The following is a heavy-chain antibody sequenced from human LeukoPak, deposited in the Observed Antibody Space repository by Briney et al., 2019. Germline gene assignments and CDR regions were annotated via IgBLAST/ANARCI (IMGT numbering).Heavy chain of an antibody. Sequence: AASVKVSCKASGGTFSSYTISWVRQAPGQGLEWMGRIIPILGIANYARKFQGRVTITADKSTSTAYMELSSLRSEDTAVYYCARGSTIFGVATFDYWGQGTLVTVSS. J-gene: IGHJ4*02. D-gene: IGHD3-3*01. CDR2: IIPILGIA. CDR1: GGTFSSYT. CDR3: ARGSTIFGVATFDY. V-gene: IGHV1-69*02.